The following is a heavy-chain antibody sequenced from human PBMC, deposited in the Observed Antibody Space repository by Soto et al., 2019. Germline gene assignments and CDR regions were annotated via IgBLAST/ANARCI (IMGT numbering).Heavy chain of an antibody. CDR1: GVSISDYY. V-gene: IGHV4-59*01. CDR2: IYYSGNT. D-gene: IGHD3-22*01. J-gene: IGHJ4*02. CDR3: ARDRAYYDSSGLYFDY. Sequence: SETLSLTCIVSGVSISDYYWSWIRQPPGKGLEWIGCIYYSGNTKYNPSLKSRVTISEDTSKNQFSLKLSSVTAADTAVYYCARDRAYYDSSGLYFDYWGQGTLVTVSS.